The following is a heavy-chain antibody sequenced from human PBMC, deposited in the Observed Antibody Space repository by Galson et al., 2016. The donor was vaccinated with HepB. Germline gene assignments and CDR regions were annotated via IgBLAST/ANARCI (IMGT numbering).Heavy chain of an antibody. V-gene: IGHV4-39*01. Sequence: SETLSLTCTVSDGSPSSSSSFSWGWVRKPPGKGLECIGLVYRWRVYNNPSLEVPVTISVGMSPDLFSLKLASLTAADTATYYCARAGLGTKASFDYWGQGILVAVSS. CDR2: VYRWRV. J-gene: IGHJ4*02. CDR3: ARAGLGTKASFDY. D-gene: IGHD1-7*01. CDR1: DGSPSSSSSFS.